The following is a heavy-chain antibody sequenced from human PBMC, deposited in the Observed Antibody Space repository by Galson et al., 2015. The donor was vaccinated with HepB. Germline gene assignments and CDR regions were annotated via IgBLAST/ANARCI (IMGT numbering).Heavy chain of an antibody. V-gene: IGHV3-66*01. CDR1: GLPVSNNY. CDR3: ARDWCAGGDCYSGIYCGMDV. D-gene: IGHD2-21*02. CDR2: IYTGGTT. Sequence: SLRLSCAASGLPVSNNYMAWVRQAPGRGLEWVSAIYTGGTTRYADSVKGRFTISRDNSKNTVYLQMSSLRVEDTAVYFCARDWCAGGDCYSGIYCGMDVWGQGTTVSVPS. J-gene: IGHJ6*02.